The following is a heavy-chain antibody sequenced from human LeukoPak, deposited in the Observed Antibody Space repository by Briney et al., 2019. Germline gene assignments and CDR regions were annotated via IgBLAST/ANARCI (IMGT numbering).Heavy chain of an antibody. V-gene: IGHV4-34*01. CDR2: INHSGST. Sequence: SETLSLTCAVYGGSFSGYYWSWIRQPPGKGLEWIGEINHSGSTNYNPSLKSRVTISVDTSKNQFSLKLSSVTAADTAVYYCARAGQWAPFDYWGQGTLVTVSS. J-gene: IGHJ4*02. CDR3: ARAGQWAPFDY. CDR1: GGSFSGYY. D-gene: IGHD2-8*01.